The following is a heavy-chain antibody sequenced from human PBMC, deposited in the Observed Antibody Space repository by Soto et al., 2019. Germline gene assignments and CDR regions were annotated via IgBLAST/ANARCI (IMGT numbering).Heavy chain of an antibody. CDR2: ISYDGSNK. D-gene: IGHD5-18*01. CDR1: GFTLSSYA. J-gene: IGHJ4*02. CDR3: ARPHRRGYSYGVFDY. V-gene: IGHV3-30-3*01. Sequence: GGSLRLSCAASGFTLSSYAMHWVRQAPGKGLEWVAVISYDGSNKYYADSVKGRFTISRDNSKNTLYLQMNSLRAEDTAVYYCARPHRRGYSYGVFDYWGQGTLVTVSS.